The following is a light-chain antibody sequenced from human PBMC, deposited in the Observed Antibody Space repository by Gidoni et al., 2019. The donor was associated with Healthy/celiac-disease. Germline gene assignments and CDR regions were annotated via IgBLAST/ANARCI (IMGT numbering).Light chain of an antibody. J-gene: IGKJ5*01. CDR3: QQSYSTPSIT. V-gene: IGKV1-39*01. CDR2: AAS. CDR1: QSISSY. Sequence: DIQMTQSPSSLSASVGDRVTITCRASQSISSYLNWYQQKPGKAPKLLIYAASSLQSGVPSRFSGSGSGTDFNLTISSLQPEDFATYYCQQSYSTPSITCGQGTRLEIK.